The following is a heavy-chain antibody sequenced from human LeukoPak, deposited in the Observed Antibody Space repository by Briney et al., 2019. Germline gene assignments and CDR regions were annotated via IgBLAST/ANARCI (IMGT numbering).Heavy chain of an antibody. CDR2: IRYDGSNK. D-gene: IGHD2-2*01. J-gene: IGHJ6*02. CDR1: GFTFSSYG. CDR3: ARDYQGYYYGMDV. V-gene: IGHV3-30*02. Sequence: GGSLRLSCAASGFTFSSYGMHWVRQAPGKGLEWVAFIRYDGSNKYYADSVKGRFTISRDNSKNTLYLQMNSLRAEDTAVYYCARDYQGYYYGMDVWGQGTTVTVSS.